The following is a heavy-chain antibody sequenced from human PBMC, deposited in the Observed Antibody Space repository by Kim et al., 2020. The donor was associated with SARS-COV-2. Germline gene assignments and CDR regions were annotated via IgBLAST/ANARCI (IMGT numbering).Heavy chain of an antibody. CDR3: ARGVLYDYVWGSYRPYFDY. CDR1: GGSISSGGYY. D-gene: IGHD3-16*02. J-gene: IGHJ4*02. V-gene: IGHV4-31*03. Sequence: SETLSLTCTVSGGSISSGGYYWSWIRQHPGKGLEWIGYIYYSGSTYYNPSLKSRVTISVDTSKNQFSLKLSSVTAADTAVYYCARGVLYDYVWGSYRPYFDYWGQGALVTVSS. CDR2: IYYSGST.